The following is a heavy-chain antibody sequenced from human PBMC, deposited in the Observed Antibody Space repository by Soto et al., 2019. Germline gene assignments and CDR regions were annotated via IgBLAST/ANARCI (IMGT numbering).Heavy chain of an antibody. D-gene: IGHD2-2*01. V-gene: IGHV3-30*03. J-gene: IGHJ6*02. CDR2: ISYDGSNK. CDR3: ARDIVVVPAPTRLFFYYYGMDV. Sequence: GGSLRLSCAASGFTFSSYSMNWVRQAPGKGLEWVAVISYDGSNKYYADSVKGRFTISRDNSKNTLYLQMNSLRAEDTAVYYCARDIVVVPAPTRLFFYYYGMDVWGQGITVTVSS. CDR1: GFTFSSYS.